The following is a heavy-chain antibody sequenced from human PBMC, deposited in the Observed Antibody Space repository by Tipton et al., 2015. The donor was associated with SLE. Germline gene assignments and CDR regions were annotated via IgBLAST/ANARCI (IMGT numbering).Heavy chain of an antibody. J-gene: IGHJ3*02. CDR2: IYPGDSIS. Sequence: QLVQSGAEVKKPGESLKISCKGSGYTFTTYWIAWVRQMPGKGLEWMGVIYPGDSISRYSPSFQGQVTISVDKSISTAYLQWGGLTASDSAMYYCARGGVVAATDDAFDIWGQGTMVTVSS. CDR1: GYTFTTYW. CDR3: ARGGVVAATDDAFDI. V-gene: IGHV5-51*01. D-gene: IGHD2-15*01.